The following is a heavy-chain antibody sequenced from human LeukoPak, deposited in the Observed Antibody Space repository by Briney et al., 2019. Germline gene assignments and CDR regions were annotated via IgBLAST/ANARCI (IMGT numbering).Heavy chain of an antibody. J-gene: IGHJ4*02. CDR3: ARQRRLELPDY. V-gene: IGHV4-39*01. CDR1: GGSLSSSTYY. D-gene: IGHD3-16*01. Sequence: SETPSLTCTVSGGSLSSSTYYWGWIRQPPRKGLGWIGSISYSGNIYYNPSLKSRVTISVDTSKNQFSLKLSSVTAADTAVYYCARQRRLELPDYWGQGTLVTVSS. CDR2: ISYSGNI.